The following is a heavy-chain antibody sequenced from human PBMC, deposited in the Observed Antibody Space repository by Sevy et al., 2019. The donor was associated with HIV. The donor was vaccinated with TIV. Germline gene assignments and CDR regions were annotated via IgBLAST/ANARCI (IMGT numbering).Heavy chain of an antibody. CDR3: ARGLILWYYGMDV. Sequence: SETLSLTCAVYGGSFSGYYWIWIRQPPGKGLEWIGEINHSGSTNYNPSLKSRVTISVDTSKNQFSLKLSSVTAADTAVYYCARGLILWYYGMDVWGQGTTVTVSS. CDR1: GGSFSGYY. D-gene: IGHD3-10*01. V-gene: IGHV4-34*01. CDR2: INHSGST. J-gene: IGHJ6*02.